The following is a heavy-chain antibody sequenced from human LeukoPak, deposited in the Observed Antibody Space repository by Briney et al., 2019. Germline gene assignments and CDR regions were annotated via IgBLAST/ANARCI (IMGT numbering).Heavy chain of an antibody. J-gene: IGHJ4*02. V-gene: IGHV4-59*11. Sequence: PSETLSLTCTVSGGSISSHYWSWIRQPPGKGLEWIGYIYYSGSTNYNPSLKSRVTISVDTSKNQFSLKLSSVTAADTAVYYCARTRGGLLLKSSSFDYWGQGTLVTVSS. D-gene: IGHD1-26*01. CDR2: IYYSGST. CDR1: GGSISSHY. CDR3: ARTRGGLLLKSSSFDY.